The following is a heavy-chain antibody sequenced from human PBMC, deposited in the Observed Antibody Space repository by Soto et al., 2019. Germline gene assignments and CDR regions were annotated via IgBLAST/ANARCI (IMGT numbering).Heavy chain of an antibody. D-gene: IGHD4-4*01. CDR3: ARAAGRLQLNRYYFDY. CDR1: GGTFSSYA. V-gene: IGHV1-69*13. CDR2: IIPIFGTA. J-gene: IGHJ4*02. Sequence: SVKVSCKASGGTFSSYAISWVRQAPGQGLEWMGGIIPIFGTANYAQKFQGRVTITADESTSTAYMELSSLRSEDTAVYYCARAAGRLQLNRYYFDYWGQGTLVTVSS.